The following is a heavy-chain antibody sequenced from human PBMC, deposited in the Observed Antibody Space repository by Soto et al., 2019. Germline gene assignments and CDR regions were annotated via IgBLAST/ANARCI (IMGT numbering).Heavy chain of an antibody. CDR1: GFTFSSYW. CDR2: INSDVSST. CDR3: ASTIFGVVMPDYYYYGMDV. V-gene: IGHV3-74*01. D-gene: IGHD3-3*01. J-gene: IGHJ6*02. Sequence: GGSLRLSCAASGFTFSSYWMHWVRQAPGKGLVWVSRINSDVSSTSYADSVKGRFTISRDNAKNTLYLQMNSLRAEDTAVYYCASTIFGVVMPDYYYYGMDVWGQGTTVTVSS.